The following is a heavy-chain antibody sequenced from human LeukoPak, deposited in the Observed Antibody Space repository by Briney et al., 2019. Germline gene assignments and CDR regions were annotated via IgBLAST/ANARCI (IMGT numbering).Heavy chain of an antibody. J-gene: IGHJ3*02. Sequence: SETLSLTCTVSGGSITSSSYYWGWIRQPPGKGLAWIGSVYYSGNTYYSSSLKSRVTISVDTSKNQFSLKLSSVTAADPAIYYCTREYGFMTTVFHAFDIWGQGTMVTVSS. CDR3: TREYGFMTTVFHAFDI. CDR2: VYYSGNT. D-gene: IGHD4-17*01. CDR1: GGSITSSSYY. V-gene: IGHV4-39*07.